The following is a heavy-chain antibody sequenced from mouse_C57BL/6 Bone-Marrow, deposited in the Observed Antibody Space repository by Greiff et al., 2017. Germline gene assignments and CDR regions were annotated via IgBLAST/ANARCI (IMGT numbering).Heavy chain of an antibody. Sequence: QVQLQQPGAELVMPGASVKLSCKASGYTFTSYWMHWVKQRPGQGLEWIGEIDPSDSYTNYNQKFKGKSTLTVDKSSSTAYMQLSSLTSEDSAVLFCARVGTYGGYRTFDYWGQGTTLTVSS. V-gene: IGHV1-69*01. J-gene: IGHJ2*01. D-gene: IGHD2-3*01. CDR1: GYTFTSYW. CDR2: IDPSDSYT. CDR3: ARVGTYGGYRTFDY.